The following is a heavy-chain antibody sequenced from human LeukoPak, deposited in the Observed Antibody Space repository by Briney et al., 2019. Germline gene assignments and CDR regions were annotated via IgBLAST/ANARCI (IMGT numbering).Heavy chain of an antibody. Sequence: QAGGSLRLSCAASGFTFSSYWMHWVRHAPGKGLVWVSRINSDGSSTSYADSVKGRFTISRDNSKNTLYLQMSSLRAEDTAVYYCAKVPKNMIVEDYYYMDVWGKGTTVTISS. D-gene: IGHD3-22*01. CDR3: AKVPKNMIVEDYYYMDV. CDR1: GFTFSSYW. J-gene: IGHJ6*03. V-gene: IGHV3-74*01. CDR2: INSDGSST.